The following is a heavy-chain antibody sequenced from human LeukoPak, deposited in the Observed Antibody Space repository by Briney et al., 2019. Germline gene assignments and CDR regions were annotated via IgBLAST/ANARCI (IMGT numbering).Heavy chain of an antibody. CDR3: ARDPIYRDDYNAA. D-gene: IGHD5-24*01. V-gene: IGHV4-59*01. CDR2: INYSGST. Sequence: KPSETLSLTCTISGASISSFYWSWIRQPPGKGLEWIGCINYSGSTNYNPSLKSRVTISIDTSKNQMSLKLRSVIAADTAVYYCARDPIYRDDYNAAWGQGALVSVSS. CDR1: GASISSFY. J-gene: IGHJ5*02.